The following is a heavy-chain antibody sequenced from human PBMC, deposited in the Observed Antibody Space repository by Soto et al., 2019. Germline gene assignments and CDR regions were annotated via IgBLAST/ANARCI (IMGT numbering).Heavy chain of an antibody. CDR3: ARHEILVATIWGAFDI. Sequence: SETLSLTCTVSDDSISTTSYHWGWVRQPPGKGLEWIGSVEYSGNTYYNPSFKSRVTISVDSSKNQFCLKLSSVTAADTAIYYCARHEILVATIWGAFDIWGQGTMVTVSS. J-gene: IGHJ3*02. V-gene: IGHV4-39*01. D-gene: IGHD5-12*01. CDR1: DDSISTTSYH. CDR2: VEYSGNT.